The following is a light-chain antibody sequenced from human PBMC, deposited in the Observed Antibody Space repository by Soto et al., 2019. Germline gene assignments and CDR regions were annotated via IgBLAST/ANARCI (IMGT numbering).Light chain of an antibody. CDR2: KAS. Sequence: DIQMTQSPSTLSASVGDRVTITCRASQSISSWLAWYQQKPGKAPKLLIYKASSLESGVPSRFSGSGSGTEFRLTISNLKPDDFATYYCQQYNSYSWTFGQGTKV. CDR1: QSISSW. J-gene: IGKJ1*01. CDR3: QQYNSYSWT. V-gene: IGKV1-5*03.